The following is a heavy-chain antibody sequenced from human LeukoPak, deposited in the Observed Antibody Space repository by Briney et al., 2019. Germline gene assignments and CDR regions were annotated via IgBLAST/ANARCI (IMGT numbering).Heavy chain of an antibody. CDR1: GGSISNYY. Sequence: SETLSLTCPVSGGSISNYYYWTWIRQPPGKGLEWIGYVYYTGSTNFNPSLKSRVTMSLDTSRNQFSLKLTSLTAADTAVYYCARGAMATTPFFDYWGQGTLVTVTS. V-gene: IGHV4-59*01. CDR2: VYYTGST. J-gene: IGHJ4*02. D-gene: IGHD5-24*01. CDR3: ARGAMATTPFFDY.